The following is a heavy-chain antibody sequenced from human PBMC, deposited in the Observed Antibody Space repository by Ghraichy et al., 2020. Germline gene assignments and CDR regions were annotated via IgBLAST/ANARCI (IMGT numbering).Heavy chain of an antibody. D-gene: IGHD3-22*01. Sequence: SETLSLTCTVSGGSISSYYWSWIRQPAGKGLEWIGRIYTSGSTNYNPSLKSRVTMSVDTSKNQFSLKLSSVTAADTAVYYCARDRNYYDSSGYYLLFDYWGQGTLVTVSS. J-gene: IGHJ4*02. CDR2: IYTSGST. CDR3: ARDRNYYDSSGYYLLFDY. V-gene: IGHV4-4*07. CDR1: GGSISSYY.